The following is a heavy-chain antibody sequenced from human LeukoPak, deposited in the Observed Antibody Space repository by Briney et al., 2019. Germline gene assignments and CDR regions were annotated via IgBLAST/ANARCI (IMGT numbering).Heavy chain of an antibody. J-gene: IGHJ4*02. CDR3: AKDKRPHYDILTGNRDFDY. V-gene: IGHV3-23*01. D-gene: IGHD3-9*01. CDR1: GFIFSNYG. CDR2: ISGSSETT. Sequence: PGGTLRLSCVGSGFIFSNYGMSWVRQTPGEGLEWVSAISGSSETTYYANSVKGRFTISRDNSKNTLYLQMNSLRAEDTAVYYCAKDKRPHYDILTGNRDFDYWGQGTLVTVSS.